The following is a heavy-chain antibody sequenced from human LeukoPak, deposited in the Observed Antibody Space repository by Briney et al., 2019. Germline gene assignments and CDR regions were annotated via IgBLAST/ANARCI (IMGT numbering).Heavy chain of an antibody. Sequence: PSETLSLTCAVYGGSFSDYYWSWIRQPPGKGLEWIGEINHSVSTNYNSSLKSRFTISVDTSKEQFSLKLSSVTAADTAVYYCARGPGIAAADAVSYWGQGTLVTVSS. CDR3: ARGPGIAAADAVSY. V-gene: IGHV4-34*01. CDR1: GGSFSDYY. CDR2: INHSVST. J-gene: IGHJ4*02. D-gene: IGHD6-25*01.